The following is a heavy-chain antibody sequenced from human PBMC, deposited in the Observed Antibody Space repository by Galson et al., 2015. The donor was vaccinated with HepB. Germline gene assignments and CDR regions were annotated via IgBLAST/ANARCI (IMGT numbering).Heavy chain of an antibody. J-gene: IGHJ4*02. CDR2: ISSSSGYI. V-gene: IGHV3-21*01. CDR1: GFTFSSYS. CDR3: ARELRIVGAINYFDD. D-gene: IGHD1-26*01. Sequence: SLRLSCAASGFTFSSYSMNWVRQAPGKGLEWVSSISSSSGYIYYADSVKGRFTISRDDAKNSLYLQMNSLRAEDTAVYYCARELRIVGAINYFDDWGQGTLFTVSS.